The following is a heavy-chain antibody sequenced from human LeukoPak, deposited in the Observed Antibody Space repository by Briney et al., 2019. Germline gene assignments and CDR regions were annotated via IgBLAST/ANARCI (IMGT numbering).Heavy chain of an antibody. CDR3: ARESTANWFDP. Sequence: AETLSLTCSVSGSPISSSSYFWVWIRQPPGKGLEWIGEINHSGSTNYNPSLKSRVTISVDTSKNQFSLKLSSVTAADTAVYYCARESTANWFDPWGQGTLVTVSS. J-gene: IGHJ5*02. V-gene: IGHV4-39*07. D-gene: IGHD1-14*01. CDR2: INHSGST. CDR1: GSPISSSSYF.